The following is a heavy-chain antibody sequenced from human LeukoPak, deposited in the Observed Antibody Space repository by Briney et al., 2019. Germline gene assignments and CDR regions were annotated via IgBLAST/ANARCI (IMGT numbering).Heavy chain of an antibody. CDR2: ISSSSSYI. CDR1: GFTFSSYS. CDR3: AKEGHTYYYDSSGYPHLDY. D-gene: IGHD3-22*01. J-gene: IGHJ4*02. Sequence: GGSLRLSCAASGFTFSSYSMNWVRQAPGKGLEWVSSISSSSSYIYYADSVKSRFTISRDNSKNTLYLQMNSLRAEDTAVYYCAKEGHTYYYDSSGYPHLDYWGQGTLVTVSS. V-gene: IGHV3-21*01.